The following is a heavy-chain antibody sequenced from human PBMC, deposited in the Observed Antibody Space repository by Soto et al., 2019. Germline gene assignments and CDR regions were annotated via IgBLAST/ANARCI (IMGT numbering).Heavy chain of an antibody. CDR1: GYTFTSYY. CDR2: INPSGGST. J-gene: IGHJ6*02. Sequence: ASVKVSCKASGYTFTSYYMHWVRQAPGQGLEWMGIINPSGGSTSYAQKFQGRVTMTRDTSTSTVYMELSSLRSEDTAVYYCARAGAYCSSTSCSTRTLYYYYYGMDVWGQGTSVTGSS. CDR3: ARAGAYCSSTSCSTRTLYYYYYGMDV. D-gene: IGHD2-2*02. V-gene: IGHV1-46*01.